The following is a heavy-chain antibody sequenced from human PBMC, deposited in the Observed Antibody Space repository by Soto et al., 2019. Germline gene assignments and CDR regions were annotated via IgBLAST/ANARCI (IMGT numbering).Heavy chain of an antibody. CDR1: GFTVSSNY. V-gene: IGHV3-66*01. J-gene: IGHJ3*02. D-gene: IGHD5-12*01. CDR3: AVYSGYDYHGVFDI. Sequence: GGSLRLSCAASGFTVSSNYMSWVRQAPGKGLEWVSVIYSGGSTYYADSVKGRFTISRDNSKNTLYLQMNSLRAEDTAVYYCAVYSGYDYHGVFDIWGQGKMVTVSS. CDR2: IYSGGST.